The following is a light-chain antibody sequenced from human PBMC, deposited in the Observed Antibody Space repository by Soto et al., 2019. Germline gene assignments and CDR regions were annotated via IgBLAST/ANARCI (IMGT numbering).Light chain of an antibody. J-gene: IGKJ1*01. Sequence: DIVLTQSPGTLSLSPGERATLSCRASQSVSSYYLAWYQQKPGQAPRLLIYAASSRATGIPDRFSGGGSGTDFTLTISRLEPEDFAVYYCQQCGSSPWTFGQGTKVDI. V-gene: IGKV3-20*01. CDR2: AAS. CDR3: QQCGSSPWT. CDR1: QSVSSYY.